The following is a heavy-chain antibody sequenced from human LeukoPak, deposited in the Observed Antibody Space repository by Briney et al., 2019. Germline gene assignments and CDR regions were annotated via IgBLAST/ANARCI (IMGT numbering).Heavy chain of an antibody. CDR1: GYTFTDYY. CDR3: ATDPVVVGPAASSDY. D-gene: IGHD2-2*01. Sequence: ASEKVSCKVSGYTFTDYYMHWVQQAPGKGLDGMGLVDPEDGETIYAEKFQGRVTITADTSTDTAYMELSSLRSEDMAVYYCATDPVVVGPAASSDYGGQGTLVSVSS. J-gene: IGHJ4*02. V-gene: IGHV1-69-2*01. CDR2: VDPEDGET.